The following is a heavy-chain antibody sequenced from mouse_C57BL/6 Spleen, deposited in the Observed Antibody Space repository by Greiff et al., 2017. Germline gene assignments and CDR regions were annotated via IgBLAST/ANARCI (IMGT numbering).Heavy chain of an antibody. CDR3: ARSDLNYYGSSYPDY. CDR2: IHPNSGST. CDR1: GYTFTSYW. D-gene: IGHD1-1*01. Sequence: QVQLQQPGAELVKPGASVKLSCKASGYTFTSYWMHWVKQRPGQGLEWIGMIHPNSGSTNYNEKFKSKATLTVDKSSSTAYMQLSSLTSEDSAVYDVARSDLNYYGSSYPDYWGQGTTLTVSS. V-gene: IGHV1-64*01. J-gene: IGHJ2*01.